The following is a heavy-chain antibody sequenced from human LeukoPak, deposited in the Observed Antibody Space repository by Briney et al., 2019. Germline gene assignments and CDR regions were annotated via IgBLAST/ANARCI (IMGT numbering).Heavy chain of an antibody. V-gene: IGHV1-69*06. J-gene: IGHJ4*02. Sequence: GASVTVSCKASGGTFSSYAISWVRQAPGQGLEWMGGIIPIFGTANYAQKFQGRVTITADKSTSTAYMELSSLRSEDTAVYYCARARGDTAMDYYFDYWAREPWSPSPQ. CDR3: ARARGDTAMDYYFDY. CDR1: GGTFSSYA. D-gene: IGHD5-18*01. CDR2: IIPIFGTA.